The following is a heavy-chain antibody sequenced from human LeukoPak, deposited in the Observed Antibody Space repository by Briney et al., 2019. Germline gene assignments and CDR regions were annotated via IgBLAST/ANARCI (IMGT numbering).Heavy chain of an antibody. J-gene: IGHJ6*02. CDR3: ARDYRVPSYYYYGMDV. Sequence: PSETLSLTCTVSGGSISSYYWSWIRQPAGKGLEWIGRIYTSGSTNYNPSLKSGVTMSVDTSKNQFSLKLSSVTAADTAVYYCARDYRVPSYYYYGMDVWGQGTTVTVSS. CDR1: GGSISSYY. V-gene: IGHV4-4*07. D-gene: IGHD3-16*02. CDR2: IYTSGST.